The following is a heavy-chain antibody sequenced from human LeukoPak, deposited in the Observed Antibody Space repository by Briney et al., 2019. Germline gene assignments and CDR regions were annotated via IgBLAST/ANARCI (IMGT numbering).Heavy chain of an antibody. Sequence: GGSLRLSCAASGFTFSSYWMSWVRQAPGRGLEWVANIKQDGSEKYYVDSVKGRFTISRDNAKNSLYLQMNSLRAEDTAVYYCAREGVGDFFDYWGQGTLVTVSS. CDR1: GFTFSSYW. J-gene: IGHJ4*02. CDR2: IKQDGSEK. V-gene: IGHV3-7*01. CDR3: AREGVGDFFDY. D-gene: IGHD3-10*01.